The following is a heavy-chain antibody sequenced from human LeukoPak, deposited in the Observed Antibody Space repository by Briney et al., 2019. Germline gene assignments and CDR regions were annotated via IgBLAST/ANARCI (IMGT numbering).Heavy chain of an antibody. D-gene: IGHD6-6*01. J-gene: IGHJ4*02. V-gene: IGHV1-2*02. CDR1: GYTFTSYA. CDR3: ARDLADYSSSSFDY. CDR2: INPNSGGT. Sequence: ASVKVSCKASGYTFTSYAMNWVRQAPGQGLEWMGWINPNSGGTNYAQKFQGRVTMTRDTSISTAYMELSRLRSDDTAVYYCARDLADYSSSSFDYWGQGTLVTVSS.